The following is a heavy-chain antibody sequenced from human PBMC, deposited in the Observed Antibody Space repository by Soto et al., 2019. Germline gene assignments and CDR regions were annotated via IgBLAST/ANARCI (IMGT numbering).Heavy chain of an antibody. CDR2: IKQDGSEK. Sequence: EVQLVESGGGLVQPGGSLRLSCAASGFTFSSYWMSWVRQAPGKGLEWVANIKQDGSEKYYADSVKGRFTISRDNAKNSLFLQMNSLRAGDTAVYYCARDYRNTYYYYYYMDVWGKGTTVTVSS. V-gene: IGHV3-7*01. J-gene: IGHJ6*03. D-gene: IGHD4-4*01. CDR3: ARDYRNTYYYYYYMDV. CDR1: GFTFSSYW.